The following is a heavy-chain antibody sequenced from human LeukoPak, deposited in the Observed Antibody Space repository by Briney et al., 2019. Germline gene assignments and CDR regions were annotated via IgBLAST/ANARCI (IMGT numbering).Heavy chain of an antibody. CDR1: GFTFSSYS. D-gene: IGHD2-15*01. V-gene: IGHV3-21*01. Sequence: GGSLRLSCAASGFTFSSYSMNWVRQAPGKGLEWVSSISSSNRFIYHADSLKGRFTISRDNAKNSLYLQMNSLRAEDTAVYYCARDHFSDYCSGGSCYPYHFQHWGQGTLVTVSS. CDR2: ISSSNRFI. CDR3: ARDHFSDYCSGGSCYPYHFQH. J-gene: IGHJ1*01.